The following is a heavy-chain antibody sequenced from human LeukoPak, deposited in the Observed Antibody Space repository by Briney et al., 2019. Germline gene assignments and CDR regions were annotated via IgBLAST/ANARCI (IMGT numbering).Heavy chain of an antibody. V-gene: IGHV4-34*01. CDR2: INHSGST. J-gene: IGHJ6*03. D-gene: IGHD1-14*01. Sequence: SETLYLTCAVYGGSFSGYYWSWIRQPPGKGLEWIGEINHSGSTNYNPSLKSRVTISVDTSKNQFSLKLSSVTAADTAVYYCARGRRNPYYYYYMDVWGKGTTVTVSS. CDR1: GGSFSGYY. CDR3: ARGRRNPYYYYYMDV.